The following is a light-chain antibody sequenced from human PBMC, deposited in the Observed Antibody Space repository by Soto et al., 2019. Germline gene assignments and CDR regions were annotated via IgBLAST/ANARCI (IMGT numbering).Light chain of an antibody. Sequence: QPVLTQSPSASASLGASVKLTCTLSSGHSNYAIAWHQQQSEKGPRYLMKLNSDGSHSKGDGIPDRFSGSSSGDERYLTISSLQSEDEADYYCQTWGSGIVVFGGGTKVTVL. CDR3: QTWGSGIVV. CDR1: SGHSNYA. J-gene: IGLJ2*01. V-gene: IGLV4-69*01. CDR2: LNSDGSH.